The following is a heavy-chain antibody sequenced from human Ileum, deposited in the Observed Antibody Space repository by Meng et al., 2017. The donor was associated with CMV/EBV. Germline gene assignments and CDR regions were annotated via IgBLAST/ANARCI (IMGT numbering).Heavy chain of an antibody. CDR1: GGSTSSSTYY. Sequence: SETLSLTCTVSGGSTSSSTYYLGWIRQAPGKGLEWIGNMYDTGNIYYSPSFRSRATISVGASKNQFSLRLTAVTTADTAVYYCARSIYSNTFDFWGQGPLVTVSS. CDR2: MYDTGNI. D-gene: IGHD6-13*01. CDR3: ARSIYSNTFDF. V-gene: IGHV4-39*07. J-gene: IGHJ4*02.